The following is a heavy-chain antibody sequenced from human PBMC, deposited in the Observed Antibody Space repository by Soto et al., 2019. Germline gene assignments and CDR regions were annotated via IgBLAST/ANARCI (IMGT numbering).Heavy chain of an antibody. CDR3: AKGDLDTSMAMAFDN. CDR2: ISHDGSKT. J-gene: IGHJ4*02. Sequence: QVQLVESGGGVVQPGRSLRLSCAASGFTFRSYGLHWVRQAPGKGLEWVAVISHDGSKTYYTGSVEGRFTISRDNFKNTLYLQMDSLSTEDAGMYYCAKGDLDTSMAMAFDNWGQGTLVTVSS. D-gene: IGHD5-18*01. V-gene: IGHV3-30*18. CDR1: GFTFRSYG.